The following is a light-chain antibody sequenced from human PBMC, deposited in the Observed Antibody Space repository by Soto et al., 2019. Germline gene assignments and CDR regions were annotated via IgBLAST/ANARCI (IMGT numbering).Light chain of an antibody. CDR3: CSYAGSYTLGV. CDR2: DVS. J-gene: IGLJ1*01. CDR1: SSDVGGYNY. Sequence: QSVLTQPRSVSGSPGQSVTISCTGTSSDVGGYNYVSWYQQHPGKAPKLMISDVSKRPSGVPDRFSGSKSGNTASLTISGLQAEDEADYYCCSYAGSYTLGVFGTGTKVTVL. V-gene: IGLV2-11*01.